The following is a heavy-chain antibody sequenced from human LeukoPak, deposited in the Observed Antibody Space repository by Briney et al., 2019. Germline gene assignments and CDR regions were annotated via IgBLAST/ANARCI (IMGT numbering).Heavy chain of an antibody. CDR3: ASLPHYCDSSGDDY. D-gene: IGHD3-22*01. Sequence: PGGSLRLSCAASGFTFSSYGMHWVRQAPGKGLEWVAVISYDGSNKYYADSVKGRFTISRDNAKNSLYLQMNSLRAEDTAVYYCASLPHYCDSSGDDYWGQGTLVTVSS. CDR2: ISYDGSNK. J-gene: IGHJ4*02. V-gene: IGHV3-30*03. CDR1: GFTFSSYG.